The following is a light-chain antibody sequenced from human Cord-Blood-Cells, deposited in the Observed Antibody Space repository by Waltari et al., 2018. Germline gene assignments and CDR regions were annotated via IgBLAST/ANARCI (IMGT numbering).Light chain of an antibody. CDR2: AAS. J-gene: IGKJ2*01. CDR3: QQSYSTPNT. V-gene: IGKV1-39*01. CDR1: QSISSY. Sequence: DIQMTQSPSSLSASVGDRVTITCRASQSISSYLNWYQQKPGKAPKLLIYAASSLQSGVPSRFSGRGSGTDFTLTISSLQPEDFATYYCQQSYSTPNTFGQGTKLAIK.